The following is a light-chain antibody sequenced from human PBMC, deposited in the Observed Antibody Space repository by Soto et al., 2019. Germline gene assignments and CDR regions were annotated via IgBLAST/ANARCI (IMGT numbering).Light chain of an antibody. CDR1: QSVRSNY. CDR2: GAS. J-gene: IGKJ4*01. V-gene: IGKV3-20*01. Sequence: EIVLTQSPGTLSLSSGERATLSCRASQSVRSNYLAWYQQKPGQAPRLLIYGASSRATGIPDRFGGSGSGTDFTLTISRLEPEDFEVYYCQQYDSSPLTFGGGTKVEIK. CDR3: QQYDSSPLT.